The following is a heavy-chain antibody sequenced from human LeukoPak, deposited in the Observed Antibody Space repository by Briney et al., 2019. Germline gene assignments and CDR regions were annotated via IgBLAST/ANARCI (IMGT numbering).Heavy chain of an antibody. CDR2: INHSGST. J-gene: IGHJ5*02. D-gene: IGHD6-13*01. V-gene: IGHV4-34*01. Sequence: SETLSLTCAVYGGSFSGYYWSWIRQPPGKGLEWIGEINHSGSTNYNPSLKSRVTISVDTSKNQFSLKLSSVTAADTAVYYCARREAAAGTDAFDPWGQGTLVTVSS. CDR3: ARREAAAGTDAFDP. CDR1: GGSFSGYY.